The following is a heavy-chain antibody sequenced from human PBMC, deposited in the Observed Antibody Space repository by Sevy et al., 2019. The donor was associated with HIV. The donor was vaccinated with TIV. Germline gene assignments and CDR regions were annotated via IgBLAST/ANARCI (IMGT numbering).Heavy chain of an antibody. Sequence: ASVKVSCKASGGTFSSYGISWVRQAPGQGLEWMGGIIPILGTVNYAQKLQGRVTITADESTKTAYMELSSLRSEDTAVYYCARGGGNGSYYFDYWGQETLVTVSS. V-gene: IGHV1-69*13. CDR1: GGTFSSYG. CDR2: IIPILGTV. CDR3: ARGGGNGSYYFDY. D-gene: IGHD3-16*01. J-gene: IGHJ4*02.